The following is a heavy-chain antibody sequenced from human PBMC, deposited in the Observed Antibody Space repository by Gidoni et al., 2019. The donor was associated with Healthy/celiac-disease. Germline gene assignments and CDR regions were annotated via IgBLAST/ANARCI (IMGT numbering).Heavy chain of an antibody. Sequence: QVTLRESGPALVKPTQTLTLTCTFSVFSRSTSGMCVSWIRQPPGKALEWLERIDWDDDKYYSTSLKTRLTISKDTSKNQVVLKMTNMDPVDTATYYCARTRRDSGIDYWGQGTLVTVSS. J-gene: IGHJ4*02. CDR1: VFSRSTSGMC. CDR3: ARTRRDSGIDY. V-gene: IGHV2-70*15. CDR2: IDWDDDK. D-gene: IGHD6-19*01.